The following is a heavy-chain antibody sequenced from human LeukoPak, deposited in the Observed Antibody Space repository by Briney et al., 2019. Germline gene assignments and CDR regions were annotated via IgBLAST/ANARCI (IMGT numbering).Heavy chain of an antibody. J-gene: IGHJ4*02. Sequence: GGSLRLSCAASGFTFSSYSMNWVRQAPGKGLEWVSYISSSSSTIYYADSVKGRFTISRDNAKNSLYLQMNSLRAEDTAVYYCARQEYGSGSYRDDYWGRGTLVTVSS. D-gene: IGHD3-10*01. V-gene: IGHV3-48*04. CDR3: ARQEYGSGSYRDDY. CDR1: GFTFSSYS. CDR2: ISSSSSTI.